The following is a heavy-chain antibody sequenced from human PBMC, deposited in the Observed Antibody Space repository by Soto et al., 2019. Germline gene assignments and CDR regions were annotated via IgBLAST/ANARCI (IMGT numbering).Heavy chain of an antibody. CDR2: INAGNGNT. CDR3: ARGGHMITFGGVIVL. V-gene: IGHV1-3*01. Sequence: QVQLVQSGAEVKKPGASVKVSCKASGYTFTSYAMHWVRQAPGQRLEWMGWINAGNGNTKYSQKFQGRVTITRDTSASTAHMELSSLRSEDTAVYYCARGGHMITFGGVIVLWGQGTLVTVSS. CDR1: GYTFTSYA. J-gene: IGHJ4*02. D-gene: IGHD3-16*02.